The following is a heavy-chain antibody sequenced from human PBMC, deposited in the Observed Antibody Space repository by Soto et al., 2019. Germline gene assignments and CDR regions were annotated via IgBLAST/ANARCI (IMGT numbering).Heavy chain of an antibody. CDR2: INSDGSSI. V-gene: IGHV3-74*01. J-gene: IGHJ4*02. Sequence: EVQLLESGGDLVQPGGFLRLSCATSGFTFSRYGMHWVRQVPGKGLVWVSRINSDGSSISYSDSVKGRFTISRDNAKNTLHLPMHSMTVEDTAVEYCARLAVDTITRVDYWGQGTLVPVSS. CDR3: ARLAVDTITRVDY. D-gene: IGHD3-3*01. CDR1: GFTFSRYG.